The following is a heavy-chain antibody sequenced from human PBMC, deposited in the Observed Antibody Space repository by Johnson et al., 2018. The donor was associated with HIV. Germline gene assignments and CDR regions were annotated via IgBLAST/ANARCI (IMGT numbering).Heavy chain of an antibody. V-gene: IGHV3-20*04. CDR1: GFTFDDYG. Sequence: EVQLVESGGGVVRPGGSLRLSCAASGFTFDDYGMSWVRQAPGKGLEWVSGINWNGGSTGYADSVKGRLTISRDNAKNSLYLQMNSLRAEDTALYYCARDGGETIVVVIAGRPPEDHDAFDIWGQGTMVTVSS. CDR3: ARDGGETIVVVIAGRPPEDHDAFDI. CDR2: INWNGGST. D-gene: IGHD2-21*01. J-gene: IGHJ3*02.